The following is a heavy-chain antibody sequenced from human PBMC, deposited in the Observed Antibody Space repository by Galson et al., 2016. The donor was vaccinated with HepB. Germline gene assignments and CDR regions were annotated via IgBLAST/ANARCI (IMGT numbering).Heavy chain of an antibody. CDR3: VGTRVYSAAGTHYEALDI. J-gene: IGHJ3*02. Sequence: SLRLSCAPSGFTFRSYWMNWVRQAPGKGLEWVATINQDGSVKDYLGSVRGRFTISRGNAKNALYLQMNSRRDDDTALYYCVGTRVYSAAGTHYEALDIWGQGTMVTVSS. CDR1: GFTFRSYW. V-gene: IGHV3-7*01. CDR2: INQDGSVK. D-gene: IGHD6-13*01.